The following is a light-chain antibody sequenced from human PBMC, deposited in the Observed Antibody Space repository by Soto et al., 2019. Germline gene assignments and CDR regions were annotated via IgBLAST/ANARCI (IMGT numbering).Light chain of an antibody. V-gene: IGKV4-1*01. CDR3: QQYYSVPPVT. CDR1: QSILYSSTNKNY. Sequence: DIVMTQSPDSLAVSLGERATINCRSSQSILYSSTNKNYLAWYQQKPGQPPKLLISWASTRESGVPDRFSGSVSGTDFTLTISSLQAEDVAVYYCQQYYSVPPVTFGPGTKVEIK. CDR2: WAS. J-gene: IGKJ3*01.